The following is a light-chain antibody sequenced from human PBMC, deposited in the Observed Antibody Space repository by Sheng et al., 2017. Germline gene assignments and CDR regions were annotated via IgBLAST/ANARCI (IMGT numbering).Light chain of an antibody. CDR3: QQSYTTPLT. J-gene: IGKJ4*01. V-gene: IGKV3-20*01. CDR2: GAS. CDR1: QSVSSAY. Sequence: EIVLTQSPGTLSLSPGESAILSCRTSQSVSSAYLAWYQQKPGQAPRLLIYGASTRATGIPARFSGSGSGTEFTLSITSLQPEDFATYYCQQSYTTPLTFGGGTKVDIK.